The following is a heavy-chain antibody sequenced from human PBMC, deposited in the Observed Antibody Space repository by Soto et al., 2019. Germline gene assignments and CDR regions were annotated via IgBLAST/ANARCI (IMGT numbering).Heavy chain of an antibody. V-gene: IGHV3-7*01. CDR3: VRDWSTFWGMDV. CDR2: IKQDGSEK. CDR1: GFTFSTYW. Sequence: GGSLRLSCAASGFTFSTYWMNWIRQAPGKGLEWVANIKQDGSEKYYVDSVKGRFAISRDNAKDSLFLQMNNLRAEDTAVYYCVRDWSTFWGMDVWGQGTTVTVSS. J-gene: IGHJ6*02.